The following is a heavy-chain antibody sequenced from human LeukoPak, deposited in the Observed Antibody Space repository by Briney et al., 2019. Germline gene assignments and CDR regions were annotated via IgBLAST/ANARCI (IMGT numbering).Heavy chain of an antibody. Sequence: SETLSLTCTVSGGSITSGSYHWGWIRQSPGKGLEWIGNTYYTGSAYYRPSLQSRVSISVDTSKKEFSLKLTSVTAADTAVYYCARHSGGSGWSYGAFDIWGQGTMVTVSS. V-gene: IGHV4-39*01. CDR2: TYYTGSA. D-gene: IGHD6-19*01. CDR1: GGSITSGSYH. CDR3: ARHSGGSGWSYGAFDI. J-gene: IGHJ3*02.